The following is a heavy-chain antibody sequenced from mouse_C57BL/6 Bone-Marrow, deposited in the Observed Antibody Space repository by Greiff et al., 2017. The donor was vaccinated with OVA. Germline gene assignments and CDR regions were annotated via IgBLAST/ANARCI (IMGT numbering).Heavy chain of an antibody. D-gene: IGHD1-1*01. V-gene: IGHV5-4*01. J-gene: IGHJ2*01. CDR1: GFTFSSYA. Sequence: EVKVEESGGGLVKPGGSLKLSCAASGFTFSSYAMSWVRQTPEKRLEWVATISDGGSYTYYPDNVKGRFTISRDNAKNNLYLQMSHLKSEDTAMYYCARDHVSTVPFDCWGQGTTLTVSS. CDR2: ISDGGSYT. CDR3: ARDHVSTVPFDC.